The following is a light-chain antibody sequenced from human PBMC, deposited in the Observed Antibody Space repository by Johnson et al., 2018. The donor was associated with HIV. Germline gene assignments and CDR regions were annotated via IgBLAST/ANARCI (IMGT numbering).Light chain of an antibody. V-gene: IGLV1-51*01. CDR1: SSNIGNNY. CDR2: DNN. J-gene: IGLJ1*01. Sequence: SVLTQPPSVSAAPGQKVTISCSGSSSNIGNNYVSWYQQFPGTAPKLLIYDNNKRPSGIPDRFSGSKSGTSATLGITGLQTGDEADYYCGTWDSSLSAGVFGMGTKVTVL. CDR3: GTWDSSLSAGV.